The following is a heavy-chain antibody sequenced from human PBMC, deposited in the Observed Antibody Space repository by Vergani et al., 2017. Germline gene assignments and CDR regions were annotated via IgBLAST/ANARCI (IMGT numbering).Heavy chain of an antibody. CDR1: GYTFTSYD. V-gene: IGHV1-8*01. D-gene: IGHD2-2*01. CDR2: MNPNSGNT. CDR3: ARGNRRSSSTSCGYYMDV. Sequence: QVQLVQSGAEVKKSGASVKVSCKASGYTFTSYDINWVRQATGQGLEWMGWMNPNSGNTGYAQKFQGRVTMTRNTSISTGYMKLSSLRSGNTAVYYCARGNRRSSSTSCGYYMDVWSKGSTVTVSS. J-gene: IGHJ6*03.